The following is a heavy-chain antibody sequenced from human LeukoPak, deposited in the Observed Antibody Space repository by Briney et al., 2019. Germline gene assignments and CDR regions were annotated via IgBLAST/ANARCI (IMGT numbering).Heavy chain of an antibody. J-gene: IGHJ4*02. Sequence: GGSLRLSCAASGFTFSSYWMHWVRQAPGKGLVWVSRINSDGSSTSYADSVKGRFTISRDNAKSTLYLQMNSLRAEDTAVYYCARDTYCGGDCYRLLDYWSQGTLVTVSS. CDR3: ARDTYCGGDCYRLLDY. V-gene: IGHV3-74*01. CDR1: GFTFSSYW. D-gene: IGHD2-21*02. CDR2: INSDGSST.